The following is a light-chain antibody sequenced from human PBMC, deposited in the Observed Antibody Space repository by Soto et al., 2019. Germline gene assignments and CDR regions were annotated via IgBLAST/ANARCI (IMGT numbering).Light chain of an antibody. CDR2: AAY. J-gene: IGKJ5*01. V-gene: IGKV1D-12*01. Sequence: DIQMTQCPPSVSASVGDRVTIIGRARQGTSRGLGWDRQKPGKAPKLLIYAAYSLQSGGPSRFSGSGSRTDFTLTISRQHPEDFPAYYSPHANSFAAITFGQGTRLVN. CDR1: QGTSRG. CDR3: PHANSFAAIT.